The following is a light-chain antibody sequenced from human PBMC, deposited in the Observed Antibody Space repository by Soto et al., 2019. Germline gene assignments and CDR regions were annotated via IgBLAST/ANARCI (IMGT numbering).Light chain of an antibody. V-gene: IGKV3-11*01. CDR1: QSVDTY. J-gene: IGKJ3*01. CDR2: EAS. CDR3: QQRSNWPPRIT. Sequence: EIVLTQSPATLSLSPGERATLSCRASQSVDTYLAWYQQKPGQAPRLLIYEASNRAAGIPARFSGSGSGTDFTLTISSLEPEDIAVYYCQQRSNWPPRITFGPGTKVDIK.